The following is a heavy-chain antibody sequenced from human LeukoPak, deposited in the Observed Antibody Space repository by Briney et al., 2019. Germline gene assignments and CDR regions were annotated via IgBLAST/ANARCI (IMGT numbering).Heavy chain of an antibody. V-gene: IGHV4-59*08. CDR3: ARGPATTFNFDY. CDR2: IYYSGST. D-gene: IGHD3-16*01. CDR1: GGSISSYY. Sequence: SETPSLTCTVSGGSISSYYWRWIRQPPGKGLEWIGYIYYSGSTNYNPSLKSRVTISVDTSKNQFSLKLSSVTAADTAVYYCARGPATTFNFDYWGQGTLVTVSS. J-gene: IGHJ4*02.